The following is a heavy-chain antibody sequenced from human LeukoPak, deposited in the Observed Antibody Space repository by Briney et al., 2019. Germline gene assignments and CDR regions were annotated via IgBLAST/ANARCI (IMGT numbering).Heavy chain of an antibody. D-gene: IGHD2-2*01. CDR1: GYTFTSYD. CDR3: ARGIPAAIRGTDLDY. V-gene: IGHV1-2*02. Sequence: ASVKVSCKASGYTFTSYDINWVRQATGQGLEWMGWINPNSGGTNYAQKFQGRVTMTRDTSISTAYMELSRLRSDDTAVYYCARGIPAAIRGTDLDYWGQGTLVTVSS. CDR2: INPNSGGT. J-gene: IGHJ4*02.